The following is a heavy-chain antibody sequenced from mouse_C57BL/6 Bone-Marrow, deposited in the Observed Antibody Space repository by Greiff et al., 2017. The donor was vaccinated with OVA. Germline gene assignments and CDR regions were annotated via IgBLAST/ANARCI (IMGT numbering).Heavy chain of an antibody. CDR3: ARCGGYYPSYAMDY. J-gene: IGHJ4*01. D-gene: IGHD2-3*01. V-gene: IGHV1-61*01. CDR1: GYTFTSYW. Sequence: VQLQQPGAELVRPGSSVKLSCKASGYTFTSYWMDWVKQRPGQGLEWIGNIYPSDSETHYNQKFKDKATLTVDKSSSTAYMQLRSLTSDDSSVYYCARCGGYYPSYAMDYWGQGTSVTVSS. CDR2: IYPSDSET.